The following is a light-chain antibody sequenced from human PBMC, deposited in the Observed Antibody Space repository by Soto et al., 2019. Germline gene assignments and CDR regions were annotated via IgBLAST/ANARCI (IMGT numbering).Light chain of an antibody. Sequence: DIQMTQSPSTLSASVGDRVTITCRASQSISNWLAWYQQKPGTAPKLLIYGASSLESGVPSRLSGSGSGTEFTLTINSMQTDDFANYYCQQYNSDSCTFGQGTKLEIK. CDR2: GAS. V-gene: IGKV1-5*01. CDR1: QSISNW. J-gene: IGKJ2*02. CDR3: QQYNSDSCT.